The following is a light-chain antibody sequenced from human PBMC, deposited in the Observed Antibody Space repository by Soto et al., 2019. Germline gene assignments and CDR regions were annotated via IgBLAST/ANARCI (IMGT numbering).Light chain of an antibody. CDR3: QQADSFPLT. Sequence: DIQMTQSPSSVSASIGDTVTITCRASQDISTLLAWYQQKPGKAPKLLIYGASTLESGVPSRFSGRGSGTDFTLTISSVQPEDCATFFCQQADSFPLTFGGGTKGEIK. CDR1: QDISTL. V-gene: IGKV1D-12*01. CDR2: GAS. J-gene: IGKJ4*01.